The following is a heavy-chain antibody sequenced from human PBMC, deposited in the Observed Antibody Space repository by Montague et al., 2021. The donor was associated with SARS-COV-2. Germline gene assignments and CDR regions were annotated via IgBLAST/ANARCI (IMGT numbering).Heavy chain of an antibody. V-gene: IGHV4-4*02. Sequence: SETLSLTCTVSGDSITDSYCCSWVRRHPGRGLEGFGESCHTGSTTYNPSLSSRVAISLDKSNRHLSLRMTSVTAADAAIYYCARHLEISGPDAVSDYWGQGTLVIVSS. CDR3: ARHLEISGPDAVSDY. CDR1: GDSITDSYC. D-gene: IGHD2-2*01. J-gene: IGHJ4*02. CDR2: SCHTGST.